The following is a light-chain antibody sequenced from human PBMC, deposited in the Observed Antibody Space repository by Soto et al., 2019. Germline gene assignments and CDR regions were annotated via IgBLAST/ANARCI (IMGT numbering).Light chain of an antibody. V-gene: IGKV3-11*01. Sequence: VLTQSPATLSLSPGERATLSCRASENVRTFVDWYQQKPGQAPRLLIYGASNRATDIPARFSGSGSGTDFTLTISNLEPEDFAVYYCQHYNNWPPLTFGGGTKVEIK. CDR3: QHYNNWPPLT. J-gene: IGKJ4*01. CDR1: ENVRTF. CDR2: GAS.